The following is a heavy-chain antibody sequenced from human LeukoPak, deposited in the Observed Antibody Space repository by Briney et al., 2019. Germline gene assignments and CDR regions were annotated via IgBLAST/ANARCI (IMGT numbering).Heavy chain of an antibody. D-gene: IGHD7-27*01. J-gene: IGHJ4*02. CDR1: GFTFSSYT. Sequence: GGSLRLSCAASGFTFSSYTMSWVRQAPGKGLEWVSTITTSDGNTYYADSVKGRFTVSRDNSKNTLSLQMNSLRAEDTAVYYCAKDGGLWVSAHWGDSWGRGTLVTVSS. CDR2: ITTSDGNT. CDR3: AKDGGLWVSAHWGDS. V-gene: IGHV3-23*01.